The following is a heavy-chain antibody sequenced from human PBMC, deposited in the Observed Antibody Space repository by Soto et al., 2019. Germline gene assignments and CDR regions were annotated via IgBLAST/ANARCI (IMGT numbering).Heavy chain of an antibody. CDR2: IYYTGST. D-gene: IGHD3-9*01. CDR1: GGSISSSSYY. Sequence: QLQLQESGPGLVKPSETLSLTCTVSGGSISSSSYYWGWIRQPPGKGLEWIGTIYYTGSTYYNPSLKSRVRISVDTSKNQFSLKLSSVTAADTAVYYCARHAPHHDILTGYYFDYWGQGTLVTVSS. J-gene: IGHJ4*02. V-gene: IGHV4-39*01. CDR3: ARHAPHHDILTGYYFDY.